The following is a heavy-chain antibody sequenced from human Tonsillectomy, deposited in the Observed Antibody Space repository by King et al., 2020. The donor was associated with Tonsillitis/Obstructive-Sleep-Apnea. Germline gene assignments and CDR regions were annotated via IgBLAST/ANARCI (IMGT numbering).Heavy chain of an antibody. CDR1: GGTFSSNG. V-gene: IGHV1-69*10. D-gene: IGHD6-19*01. Sequence: VQLVQSGAEVKKPGSSVKVSCKASGGTFSSNGITLVRQAPGQGLEWMGGIIPILGVANYAQQFQGRVTITADKSTNTAYMEVSSLRSEDTAVYYCARLTSGYTSGWYGYCGQGTLVTVSS. CDR2: IIPILGVA. J-gene: IGHJ4*02. CDR3: ARLTSGYTSGWYGY.